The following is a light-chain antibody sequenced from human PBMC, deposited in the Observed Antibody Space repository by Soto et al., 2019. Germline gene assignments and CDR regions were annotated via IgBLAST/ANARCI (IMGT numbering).Light chain of an antibody. CDR1: SSDVGNYNY. Sequence: QSVLTQPRSVSGSPGQSVTISCTGTSSDVGNYNYVSWYQQYPGKAPKLMIYEVSKRPSGVPDRFSGSKSGNTASLTISGLPTEDQADYYCCSYAGSFTWLFGGGTKVTVL. CDR3: CSYAGSFTWL. CDR2: EVS. V-gene: IGLV2-11*01. J-gene: IGLJ3*02.